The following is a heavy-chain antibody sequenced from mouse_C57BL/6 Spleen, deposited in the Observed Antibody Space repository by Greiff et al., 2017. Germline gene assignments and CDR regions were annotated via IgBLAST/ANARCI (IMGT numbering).Heavy chain of an antibody. D-gene: IGHD2-4*01. V-gene: IGHV1-22*01. CDR1: GYTFTDYN. CDR3: ARRDDYDGDYFDY. CDR2: INPNNGGT. J-gene: IGHJ2*01. Sequence: VQLKQSGPELVKPGASVKMSCKASGYTFTDYNMHWVKQSHGKSLEWIGYINPNNGGTSYNQKFKGKATLTVNKSSSTAYMELRSLTSEDSAVYYCARRDDYDGDYFDYWGQGTTLTVSS.